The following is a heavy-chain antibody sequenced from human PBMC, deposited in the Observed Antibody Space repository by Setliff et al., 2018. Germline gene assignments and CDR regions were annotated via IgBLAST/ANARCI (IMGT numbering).Heavy chain of an antibody. CDR3: ARVGYYDSSGYYYDYYYYMDV. V-gene: IGHV3-74*01. CDR2: INSDGSST. Sequence: GGSLRLSCAASGFTFSSYWMHWVRQAPGKGLVWFSRINSDGSSTSYADSVKGRFTISRDNAKNTLYLQMNSLRAEDTAVYYCARVGYYDSSGYYYDYYYYMDVWGKGTTVTVSS. CDR1: GFTFSSYW. J-gene: IGHJ6*03. D-gene: IGHD3-22*01.